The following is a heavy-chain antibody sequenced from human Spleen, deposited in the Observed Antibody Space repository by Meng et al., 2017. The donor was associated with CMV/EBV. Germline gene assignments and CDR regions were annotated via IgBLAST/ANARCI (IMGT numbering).Heavy chain of an antibody. CDR3: ARWGSNYFAFDY. CDR1: GYSISSGYY. D-gene: IGHD3-10*01. CDR2: IYHSGST. J-gene: IGHJ4*02. Sequence: SETLSLTCTVSGYSISSGYYWGWIRQPPGKGLEWIGSIYHSGSTYYNPSLKSRVTISVDTSKNQFSLTLKSVTAADTAVYFCARWGSNYFAFDYWGPGMLVTVSS. V-gene: IGHV4-38-2*02.